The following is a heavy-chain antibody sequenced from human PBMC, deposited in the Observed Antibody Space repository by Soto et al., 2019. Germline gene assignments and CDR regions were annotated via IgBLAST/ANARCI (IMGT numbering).Heavy chain of an antibody. CDR1: GGSFSGYY. CDR3: ARSSVRGWSY. V-gene: IGHV4-34*01. CDR2: ITHSGSA. D-gene: IGHD3-10*02. Sequence: QVQLQQWGAGLLKPSETLSLTCAVYGGSFSGYYWTWIRQPPGKGLEWIGEITHSGSANYNPSLKSRVTISVDTSKNQFSLNLNSVTAADTAVYYCARSSVRGWSYWDQGTLVTVSS. J-gene: IGHJ4*02.